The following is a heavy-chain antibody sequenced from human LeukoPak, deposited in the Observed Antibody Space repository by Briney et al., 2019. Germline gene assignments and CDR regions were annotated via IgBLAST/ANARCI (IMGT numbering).Heavy chain of an antibody. J-gene: IGHJ6*03. CDR1: GFTFSSYA. D-gene: IGHD3-10*01. CDR2: ISYDGSNK. CDR3: ARGGYGFYYYYYMDV. Sequence: PGRSLRLSCAASGFTFSSYAMHWVRQAPGKGLEWVAVISYDGSNKYYADSVKGRFTISRDNSKNTLYLQMNSLRAEDTAVYYCARGGYGFYYYYYMDVWGKGTTVTVSS. V-gene: IGHV3-30*04.